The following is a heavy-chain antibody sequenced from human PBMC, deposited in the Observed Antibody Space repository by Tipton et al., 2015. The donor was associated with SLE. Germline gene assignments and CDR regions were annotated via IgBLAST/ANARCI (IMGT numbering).Heavy chain of an antibody. CDR2: TYYSGST. V-gene: IGHV4-59*01. J-gene: IGHJ6*03. CDR1: GGSISSYY. D-gene: IGHD2-2*01. CDR3: ARVPAVYYYYMDV. Sequence: LRLSCTVSGGSISSYYWSWIRQPPGKGLEWIGYTYYSGSTNYNPSLKSRVTISVDTSKNQFSLKLSSVTAADTAVYYCARVPAVYYYYMDVWGKGTTVTVSS.